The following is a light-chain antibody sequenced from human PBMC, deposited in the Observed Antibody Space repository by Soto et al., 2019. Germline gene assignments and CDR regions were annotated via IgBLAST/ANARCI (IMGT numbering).Light chain of an antibody. J-gene: IGKJ1*01. Sequence: EIVLTQSPGTLSLSPGERATLSCRASQSVAKNYLAWYQQEPGQAPRPLIYGPSSRATGIPDRSSGSGSGTDFTLTISRLEPEDFAVYYCHQYASSPQTFGQGTKVEIK. V-gene: IGKV3-20*01. CDR1: QSVAKNY. CDR3: HQYASSPQT. CDR2: GPS.